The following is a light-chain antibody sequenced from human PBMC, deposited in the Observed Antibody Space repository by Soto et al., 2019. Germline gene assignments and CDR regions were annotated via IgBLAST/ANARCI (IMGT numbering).Light chain of an antibody. CDR3: QSYYSSLGRV. CDR1: SSNIGAGYD. CDR2: GNS. J-gene: IGLJ3*02. Sequence: QSVLTQPPSVSGAPGQRVTISCTGSSSNIGAGYDVHWYQQLPRTAPKLLIYGNSNRPSGVPDRFSGSKSGTSASLAITGLQAEAEADYYSQSYYSSLGRVFGGGTKVTVL. V-gene: IGLV1-40*01.